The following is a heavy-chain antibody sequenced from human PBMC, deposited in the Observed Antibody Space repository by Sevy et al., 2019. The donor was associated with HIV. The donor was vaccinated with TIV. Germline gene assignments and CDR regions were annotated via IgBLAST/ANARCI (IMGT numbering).Heavy chain of an antibody. V-gene: IGHV3-23*01. CDR1: GFTFNTHA. Sequence: GGSLRLSCAASGFTFNTHAMTWVRQAPGKGLEWVSVISGPGLSTYYADSVKGWFTISRDNSKNTLYLQMNSLRADDTATYYCAKALNPALESMIEVVIRTLKGFDVWGQGTMVTVSS. CDR2: ISGPGLST. D-gene: IGHD3-22*01. J-gene: IGHJ3*01. CDR3: AKALNPALESMIEVVIRTLKGFDV.